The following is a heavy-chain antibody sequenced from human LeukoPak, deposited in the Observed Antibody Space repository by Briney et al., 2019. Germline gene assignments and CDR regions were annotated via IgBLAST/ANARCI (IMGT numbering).Heavy chain of an antibody. CDR3: ARDMWETFDY. CDR1: GFTFSVFW. Sequence: HPGGSLRLSCAASGFTFSVFWMHWVRQAPGTGPVWVSRISPDGSTTSYADSVKGRFTISRDNAKNTLYLQISSLRAEDTAVYYCARDMWETFDYWGQGTLVTVSS. J-gene: IGHJ4*02. V-gene: IGHV3-74*01. CDR2: ISPDGSTT. D-gene: IGHD1-26*01.